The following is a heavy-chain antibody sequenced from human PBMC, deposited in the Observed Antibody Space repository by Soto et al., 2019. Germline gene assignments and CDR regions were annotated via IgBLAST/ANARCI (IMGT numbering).Heavy chain of an antibody. Sequence: ASVKVSCKASGYTFTGYYMHWVRQAPGQGLEWMGWINPNSGGTNYAQKFQGRVTMTRYTSISTAYMELSRLRSDDTAVYYCASSHSSGWYPLWYWGQGTLVTVSS. CDR3: ASSHSSGWYPLWY. D-gene: IGHD6-19*01. CDR1: GYTFTGYY. V-gene: IGHV1-2*02. CDR2: INPNSGGT. J-gene: IGHJ4*02.